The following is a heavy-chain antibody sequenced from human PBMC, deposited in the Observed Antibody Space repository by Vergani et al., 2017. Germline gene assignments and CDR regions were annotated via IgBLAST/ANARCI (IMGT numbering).Heavy chain of an antibody. D-gene: IGHD2-8*01. CDR1: GFTLSSHA. V-gene: IGHV3-7*03. CDR2: INELGTKR. CDR3: ARAGVRAGFDF. J-gene: IGHJ4*02. Sequence: VQLEESGGGVVQPGRSLRLSCAGSGFTLSSHAMHWVRQAPGKGLEWVANINELGTKRDYMPSMSGRFIISRDNTQRSLHLQIYSLRVEDTAIYYCARAGVRAGFDFWGQGALVTVSS.